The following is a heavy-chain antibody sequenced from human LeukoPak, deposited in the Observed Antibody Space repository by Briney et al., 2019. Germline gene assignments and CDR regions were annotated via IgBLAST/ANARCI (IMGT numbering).Heavy chain of an antibody. D-gene: IGHD2-21*02. CDR2: IYYSGST. CDR1: GGSVSSGSFY. V-gene: IGHV4-61*01. Sequence: SGTLPLTCTVSGGSVSSGSFYWSWIRQPPGKGLEWIGYIYYSGSTNYNPSLKSRVTISVDTSKNQFSLKVTSVTAADTAVYYCARETAASDAFDIWGQGTMVTVSS. J-gene: IGHJ3*02. CDR3: ARETAASDAFDI.